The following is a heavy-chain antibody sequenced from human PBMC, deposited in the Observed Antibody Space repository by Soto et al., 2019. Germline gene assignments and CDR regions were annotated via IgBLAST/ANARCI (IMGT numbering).Heavy chain of an antibody. CDR1: GYTFTSYH. CDR3: ARVQDDFWSGYPYFDY. V-gene: IGHV1-46*01. D-gene: IGHD3-3*01. Sequence: VSVKVSCKASGYTFTSYHMHWVRQAPGQGLEWMGIINPSGGSTSYAQKFQGRVTMTRDTSTSTVYMELSSLRSEDTAVYYCARVQDDFWSGYPYFDYWGQGTLVTVSS. J-gene: IGHJ4*02. CDR2: INPSGGST.